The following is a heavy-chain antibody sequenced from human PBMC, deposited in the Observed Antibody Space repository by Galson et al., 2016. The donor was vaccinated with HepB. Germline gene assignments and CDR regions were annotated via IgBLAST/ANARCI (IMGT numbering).Heavy chain of an antibody. CDR2: IDPSGGST. CDR1: TFTNYY. Sequence: TFTNYYMHCVRQAPGQGLEWMGIIDPSGGSTSYAQKFQGRVTMTRDTSTRTVYMELSSLRTEDTAVYYCARDGSPLRFLEWRYGMDVWGQGTTVTVSS. D-gene: IGHD3-3*01. J-gene: IGHJ6*02. CDR3: ARDGSPLRFLEWRYGMDV. V-gene: IGHV1-46*01.